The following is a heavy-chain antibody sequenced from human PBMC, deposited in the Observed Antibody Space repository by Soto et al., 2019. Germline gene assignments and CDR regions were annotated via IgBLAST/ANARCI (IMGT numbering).Heavy chain of an antibody. V-gene: IGHV3-48*01. D-gene: IGHD3-10*01. Sequence: GGSLRLSCAASGFTFSSYSMNWVRQAPGKGLEWVSYISSSSSIKKYADSVKGRFTISRDNAKNSLYLQMNSLRAEDTAVYYCARGVGLLLWFGELLSAAFYFDYWGQGTLVTVSS. J-gene: IGHJ4*02. CDR3: ARGVGLLLWFGELLSAAFYFDY. CDR1: GFTFSSYS. CDR2: ISSSSSIK.